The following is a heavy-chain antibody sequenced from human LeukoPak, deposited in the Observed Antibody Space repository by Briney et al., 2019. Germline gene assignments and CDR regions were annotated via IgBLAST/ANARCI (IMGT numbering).Heavy chain of an antibody. CDR1: GYTFTSYA. J-gene: IGHJ5*02. V-gene: IGHV7-4-1*02. CDR3: ARGKVLRYFDWNWFDP. D-gene: IGHD3-9*01. Sequence: GASVKVSCKASGYTFTSYAMHWVRQAPGQGLEWMGWINTNTGNSTYAQGFTGRFVFSLDTSVSTAYLQISSLKAEDTAVYYCARGKVLRYFDWNWFDPWGQGTLVTVSS. CDR2: INTNTGNS.